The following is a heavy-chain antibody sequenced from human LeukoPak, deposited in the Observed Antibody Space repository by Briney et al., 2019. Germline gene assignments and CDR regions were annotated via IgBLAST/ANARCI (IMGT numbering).Heavy chain of an antibody. CDR3: ARAGGFFSPFGY. CDR2: IYYSGST. D-gene: IGHD3-3*01. J-gene: IGHJ4*02. V-gene: IGHV4-31*03. Sequence: SETLSLTCTVSGGSISSGGYYWSWIRQHPGKGPEWIGYIYYSGSTYYNPSLKSRVTISVDTSKNQFSLKLSSVTAADTAVYYCARAGGFFSPFGYWGQGTLVTVSS. CDR1: GGSISSGGYY.